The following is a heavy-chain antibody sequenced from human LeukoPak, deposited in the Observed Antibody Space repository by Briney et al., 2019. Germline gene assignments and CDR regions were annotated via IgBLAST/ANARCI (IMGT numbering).Heavy chain of an antibody. V-gene: IGHV3-30*04. J-gene: IGHJ4*02. CDR3: ARGRIVGASHDY. D-gene: IGHD1-26*01. CDR1: GFTFSSYA. Sequence: GGSLRLSCAASGFTFSSYAMHWVRQAPGKGLEWGAVISYDGSNKYYADSVKGRFTISRENSKNTLYLKMNSLRTEDTAVYFCARGRIVGASHDYWGQGTLVTVSS. CDR2: ISYDGSNK.